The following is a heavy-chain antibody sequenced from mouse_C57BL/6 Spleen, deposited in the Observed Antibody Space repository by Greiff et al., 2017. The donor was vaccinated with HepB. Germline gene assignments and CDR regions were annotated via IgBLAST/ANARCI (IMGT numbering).Heavy chain of an antibody. CDR3: ARERYGGFDY. Sequence: EVKLVESGGGLVKPGGSLKLSCAASGFTFSSYAMSWVRQTPEKRLEWVATISDGGSYTYYPDNVKGRFTITRDNAKNNLYLQMSQLKSEDTAVYYCARERYGGFDYWGQGTTLTVSS. CDR2: ISDGGSYT. D-gene: IGHD1-2*01. V-gene: IGHV5-4*01. CDR1: GFTFSSYA. J-gene: IGHJ2*01.